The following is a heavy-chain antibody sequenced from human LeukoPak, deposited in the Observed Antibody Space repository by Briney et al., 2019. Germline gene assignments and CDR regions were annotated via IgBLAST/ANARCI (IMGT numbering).Heavy chain of an antibody. CDR1: GGSISSGGYS. CDR2: IYHSGST. V-gene: IGHV4-30-2*01. J-gene: IGHJ6*02. CDR3: ARGSLLWFGRESYGMDV. D-gene: IGHD3-10*01. Sequence: PSQTLSLTCAVSGGSISSGGYSWSWIRQPPGKGLEWIGYIYHSGSTYYNPSLKSRVTISVDRSKNQFSLKLSSVTAADTAVYYCARGSLLWFGRESYGMDVWGQGTTVTVSS.